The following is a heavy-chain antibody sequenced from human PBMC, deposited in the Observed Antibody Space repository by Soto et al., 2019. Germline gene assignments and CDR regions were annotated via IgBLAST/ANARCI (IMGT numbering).Heavy chain of an antibody. D-gene: IGHD2-15*01. J-gene: IGHJ4*02. CDR1: GFTFSSYG. V-gene: IGHV3-30*03. Sequence: PGGSLRLSCAASGFTFSSYGMQWVRQSPGEGLEWVAIMAHDGSNQYYGDSVKGRFTISRDNSKNTLYLQMDSLRPEDTAVYYCARSSGGSSYYPPDYWGQGTLVTVSS. CDR3: ARSSGGSSYYPPDY. CDR2: MAHDGSNQ.